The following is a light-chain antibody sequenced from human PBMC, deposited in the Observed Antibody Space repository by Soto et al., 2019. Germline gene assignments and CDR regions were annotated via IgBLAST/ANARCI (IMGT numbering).Light chain of an antibody. J-gene: IGKJ3*01. CDR2: VAS. CDR3: QHRHN. Sequence: EILLTQSPATLSLSPGERATLSCRTSQRVSSDFAWYQHKPGQTPRLLIYVASNRATGIPARFSGSGSGTDFTLTISSLEPEDFAVYYCQHRHNFGPGTKVDIK. CDR1: QRVSSD. V-gene: IGKV3-11*01.